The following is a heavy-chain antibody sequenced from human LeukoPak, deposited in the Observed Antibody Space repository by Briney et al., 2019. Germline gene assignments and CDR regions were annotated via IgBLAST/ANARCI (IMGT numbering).Heavy chain of an antibody. Sequence: PSETLSLTCTVSGGSISSYYWSWTRQPPGKGLEWIGYIYYSGSTNYNPSLKSRVTISVDTSKNQFSLKLSSVTAADTAVYYCARRYDILLGYFDYWGQGTLVTVSS. CDR2: IYYSGST. J-gene: IGHJ4*02. V-gene: IGHV4-59*01. CDR1: GGSISSYY. CDR3: ARRYDILLGYFDY. D-gene: IGHD3-9*01.